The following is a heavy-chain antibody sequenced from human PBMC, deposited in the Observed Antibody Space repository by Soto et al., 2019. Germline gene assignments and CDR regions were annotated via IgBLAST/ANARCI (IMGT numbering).Heavy chain of an antibody. V-gene: IGHV1-46*03. J-gene: IGHJ3*02. CDR3: AREPGHGDYSFDI. CDR2: INPSGGST. D-gene: IGHD4-17*01. Sequence: ASVKVSCKASGYTFTRYCMHWVRQAPGQGLEWMGIINPSGGSTSYAQKFQGRVTMTRDTSTSTVYMELSSLRSEDTAVYYCAREPGHGDYSFDIWGQGTMVTVSS. CDR1: GYTFTRYC.